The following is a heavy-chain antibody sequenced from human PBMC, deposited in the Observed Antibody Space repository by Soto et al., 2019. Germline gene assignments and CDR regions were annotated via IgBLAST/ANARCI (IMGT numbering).Heavy chain of an antibody. CDR3: ATLSNDFWSGPNNWFDP. J-gene: IGHJ5*02. CDR2: FYPEDGET. CDR1: GYTLTELS. Sequence: ASVKVSCKVSGYTLTELSMHWVRQAPGKGLEWMGGFYPEDGETIYAQKFQGRVTMTEDTSTDTAYMELSSLRSEDTAVYYCATLSNDFWSGPNNWFDPWGQGTLVTVSS. D-gene: IGHD3-3*01. V-gene: IGHV1-24*01.